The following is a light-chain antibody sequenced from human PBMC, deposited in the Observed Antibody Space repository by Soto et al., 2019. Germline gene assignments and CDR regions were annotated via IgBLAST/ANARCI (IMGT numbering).Light chain of an antibody. CDR1: TCDVGGYDY. V-gene: IGLV2-11*01. Sequence: QSVLTQPRSVSGSPGQSVAISCTGTTCDVGGYDYVSWHQQHPGKAPELIIFDVSKRPSGVPDRFSGSKSGNTASLTISGLQAEDEADYFCCSFAGDFYVFGSGTKVTVL. CDR2: DVS. CDR3: CSFAGDFYV. J-gene: IGLJ1*01.